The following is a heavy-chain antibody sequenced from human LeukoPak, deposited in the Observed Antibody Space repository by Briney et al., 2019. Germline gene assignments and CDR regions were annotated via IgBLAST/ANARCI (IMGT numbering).Heavy chain of an antibody. CDR3: ARGVLRFAGWFDP. Sequence: ASVKVSCTASGYTFTSYYMHWVRQAPGQGLEWMGIINPSGGSTSYARKFQGRVTMTRDTSTSTVYMELSSLRSEDTAVYYCARGVLRFAGWFDPWGQGTLVTVSS. CDR1: GYTFTSYY. V-gene: IGHV1-46*01. CDR2: INPSGGST. D-gene: IGHD2-15*01. J-gene: IGHJ5*02.